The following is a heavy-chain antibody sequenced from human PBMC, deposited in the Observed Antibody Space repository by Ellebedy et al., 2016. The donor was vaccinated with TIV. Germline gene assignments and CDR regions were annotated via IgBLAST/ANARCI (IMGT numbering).Heavy chain of an antibody. J-gene: IGHJ4*02. CDR3: ATLRITMVRGVIPGPS. D-gene: IGHD3-10*01. V-gene: IGHV1-24*01. CDR2: FDPEDGET. Sequence: ASVKVSXXVSGYTLTELSMHWVRQAPGKGLEWMGGFDPEDGETIYAQKFQGRVTMTEDTSTGTAYMELSSLRSEDTAVYYCATLRITMVRGVIPGPSWGQGTLVTVSS. CDR1: GYTLTELS.